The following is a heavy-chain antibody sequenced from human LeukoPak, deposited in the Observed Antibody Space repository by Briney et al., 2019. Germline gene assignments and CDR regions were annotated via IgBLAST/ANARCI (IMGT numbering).Heavy chain of an antibody. J-gene: IGHJ5*02. CDR3: ARWSNCSSTSCFVRSNWFDP. CDR2: INPNSGGT. D-gene: IGHD2-2*01. Sequence: ASVKVSCKASGYTFTGYYMHWVRQAPGQGLEWMGRINPNSGGTNYAQKFQGRVTMTRDTSISTAYMELSRLRSDDTAVYYCARWSNCSSTSCFVRSNWFDPWGQGTLVTVSS. CDR1: GYTFTGYY. V-gene: IGHV1-2*06.